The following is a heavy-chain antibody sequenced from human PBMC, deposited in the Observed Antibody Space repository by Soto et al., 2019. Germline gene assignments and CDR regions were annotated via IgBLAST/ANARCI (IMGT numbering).Heavy chain of an antibody. J-gene: IGHJ4*02. CDR2: SGTT. Sequence: SSETLSLTCTVSGGSMSFSNYHWTWIRQSPGKGPEWIGSGTTSYNPSLKSRVTIFVDTSQSQFSLKMHSVTAADTAVYYCATYGGDTGHFDYWGQGIMVTVSS. CDR3: ATYGGDTGHFDY. CDR1: GGSMSFSNYH. D-gene: IGHD4-17*01. V-gene: IGHV4-39*01.